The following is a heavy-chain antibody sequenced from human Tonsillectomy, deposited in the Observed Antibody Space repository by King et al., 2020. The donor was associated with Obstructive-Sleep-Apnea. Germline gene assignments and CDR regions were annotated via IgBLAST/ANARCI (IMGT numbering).Heavy chain of an antibody. J-gene: IGHJ3*02. CDR3: ARHYPDDRARGAFDI. Sequence: VQLQESGPGLVKPSETLSLTCTVSGGSISSYYWTWIRQPPGKGLEWIGYIYYSGGPNYNPSLKSRVTISVDTSKKQFSLKLSSVTAADTAVYYCARHYPDDRARGAFDIWGQGTMVTVSS. V-gene: IGHV4-59*08. CDR1: GGSISSYY. D-gene: IGHD3-9*01. CDR2: IYYSGGP.